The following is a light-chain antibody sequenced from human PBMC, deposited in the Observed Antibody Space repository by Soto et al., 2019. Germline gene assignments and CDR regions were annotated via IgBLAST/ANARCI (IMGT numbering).Light chain of an antibody. CDR1: QSVSSD. CDR2: GAS. CDR3: QQYNNWPRT. Sequence: EIVLTQSPGTLSLSPGERATLSCRASQSVSSDLAWYHQKPGQAPRLLIYGASTRATGIPARFSGSGSGTEFTLTINSLQSEDFAVYYCQQYNNWPRTFGQGTRLEIK. V-gene: IGKV3-15*01. J-gene: IGKJ5*01.